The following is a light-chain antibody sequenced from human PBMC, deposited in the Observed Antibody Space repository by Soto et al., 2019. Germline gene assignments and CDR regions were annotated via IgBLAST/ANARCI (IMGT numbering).Light chain of an antibody. CDR3: CSYAGSYTDV. CDR2: EVS. J-gene: IGLJ1*01. CDR1: SSDVGGYNY. Sequence: QSVLTQPASVSGSPGQSITTSCTGTSSDVGGYNYVSWYQQHPGKAPKLMIYEVSNRPSGVSNRFSGSKSGNTASLTISGLQAEDEADYYCCSYAGSYTDVFGTGTKVTVL. V-gene: IGLV2-14*01.